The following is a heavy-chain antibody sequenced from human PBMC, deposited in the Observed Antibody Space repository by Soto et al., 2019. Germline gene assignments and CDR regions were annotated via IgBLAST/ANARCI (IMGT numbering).Heavy chain of an antibody. CDR3: ARGYSNYAYYYYYGMDV. CDR1: GGTFSSYA. D-gene: IGHD4-4*01. Sequence: ASVKVSCKASGGTFSSYAISWVRQAPGQGLEWMGGIIPIFGTANYAQKFQGRVTITADESTSTAYMELSSLRSEDTAVYYCARGYSNYAYYYYYGMDVWGQGTTVTVSS. CDR2: IIPIFGTA. J-gene: IGHJ6*02. V-gene: IGHV1-69*13.